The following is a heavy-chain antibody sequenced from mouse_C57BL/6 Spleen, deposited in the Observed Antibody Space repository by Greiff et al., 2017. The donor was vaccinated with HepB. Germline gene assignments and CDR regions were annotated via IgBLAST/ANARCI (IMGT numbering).Heavy chain of an antibody. V-gene: IGHV1-69*01. CDR1: GYTFTSYW. CDR2: IDPSDSYT. J-gene: IGHJ1*03. CDR3: ARRGYYYGSSYVSYFDV. D-gene: IGHD1-1*01. Sequence: QVQLQQSGAELVMPGASVKLSCKASGYTFTSYWMHWVKQRPGQGLEWIGEIDPSDSYTNYNQKFKGKSTLTVDKSSSTAYMQLSSLTSADSAVYYCARRGYYYGSSYVSYFDVWGTRTTVTVSS.